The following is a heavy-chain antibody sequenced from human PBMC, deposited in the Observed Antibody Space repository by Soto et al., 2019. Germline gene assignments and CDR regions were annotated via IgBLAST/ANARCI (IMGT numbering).Heavy chain of an antibody. CDR2: IRASNGDT. CDR1: GYSFTSHG. V-gene: IGHV1-18*01. D-gene: IGHD3-10*01. CDR3: ARMVRGSNIDYYHYMDV. J-gene: IGHJ6*03. Sequence: QVQLIQSGAEVKKPGASVKVSCKASGYSFTSHGISWVLQAPGQGLEWMAWIRASNGDTNYAQKFQGRVTVTTDTSTSTGYMELRSLRSEDTAVYYCARMVRGSNIDYYHYMDVWGKGTTVTVSS.